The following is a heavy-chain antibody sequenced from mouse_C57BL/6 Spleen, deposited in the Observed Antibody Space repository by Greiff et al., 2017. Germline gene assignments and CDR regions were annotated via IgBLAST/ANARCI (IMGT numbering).Heavy chain of an antibody. D-gene: IGHD1-1*01. CDR2: IHPNSGST. Sequence: QVHVKQPGAELVKPGASVKLSCKASGYTFTSYWMHWVKQRPGQGLEWIGMIHPNSGSTNYNEKFKSKATLTVDKSSSTAYMQLSSLTSEDSAVYYCARGYYGSDYFDYWGQGTTLTVSS. CDR1: GYTFTSYW. J-gene: IGHJ2*01. V-gene: IGHV1-64*01. CDR3: ARGYYGSDYFDY.